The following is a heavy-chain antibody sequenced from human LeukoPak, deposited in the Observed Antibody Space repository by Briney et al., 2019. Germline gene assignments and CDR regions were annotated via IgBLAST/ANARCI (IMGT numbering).Heavy chain of an antibody. D-gene: IGHD2/OR15-2a*01. J-gene: IGHJ5*02. CDR2: IRYDGDNK. CDR1: GFTFSSFG. V-gene: IGHV3-30*02. CDR3: VVITQA. Sequence: PGGSLRLSCAASGFTFSSFGMHWVRQAPGKGLEWVAFIRYDGDNKYYADSVKGRFTISRDSSRNMLYLQMNSLRAEDTAVYYCVVITQAWGQGTLVNVSS.